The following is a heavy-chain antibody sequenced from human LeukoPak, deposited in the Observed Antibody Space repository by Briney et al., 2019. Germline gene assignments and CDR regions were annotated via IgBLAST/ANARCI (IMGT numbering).Heavy chain of an antibody. CDR3: ARDRYYYDSSGLKKYYFDY. CDR2: INPNSGGT. Sequence: GASVKVSCKASGYTFTGYYMHWVRQAPGQGPEWMGRINPNSGGTNYAQKFQGRVTMTRDTSISTAYMELSRLRSDDTAVYYCARDRYYYDSSGLKKYYFDYWGQGTLVTVSS. D-gene: IGHD3-22*01. CDR1: GYTFTGYY. V-gene: IGHV1-2*06. J-gene: IGHJ4*02.